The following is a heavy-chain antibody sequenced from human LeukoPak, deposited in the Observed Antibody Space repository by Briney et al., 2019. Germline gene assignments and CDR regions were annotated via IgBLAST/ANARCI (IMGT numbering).Heavy chain of an antibody. V-gene: IGHV3-15*01. CDR3: TTPGYSYGTQYFDY. Sequence: GGSLRLSCAASGFTFSNAWMSWVRQAPGKGLEWVGRIKSKTDGGTTDYAAPVKGRFTISRDDSKNTLYLQMNSLKTEGTAVYYCTTPGYSYGTQYFDYWGQGTLVTVSS. CDR1: GFTFSNAW. D-gene: IGHD5-18*01. J-gene: IGHJ4*02. CDR2: IKSKTDGGTT.